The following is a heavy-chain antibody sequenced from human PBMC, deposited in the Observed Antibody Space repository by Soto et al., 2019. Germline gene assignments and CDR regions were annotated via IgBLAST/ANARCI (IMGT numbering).Heavy chain of an antibody. CDR3: ARDRGYSYGYFDY. Sequence: QVQLVESGGGVVQPGRSLRLSCAASGFTFSSYGMHWVRQAPGKGLEWVAVIWYDGSNKYYADSVKGRFTISRDNSKNTLYLQMNSLRAEDTAVYYCARDRGYSYGYFDYWGQGTLVTVSS. CDR2: IWYDGSNK. D-gene: IGHD5-18*01. CDR1: GFTFSSYG. V-gene: IGHV3-33*01. J-gene: IGHJ4*02.